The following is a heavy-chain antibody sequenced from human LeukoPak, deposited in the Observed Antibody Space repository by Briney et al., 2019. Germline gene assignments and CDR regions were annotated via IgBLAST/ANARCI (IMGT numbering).Heavy chain of an antibody. V-gene: IGHV1-69*13. CDR1: GGTFSSYA. D-gene: IGHD2-2*01. J-gene: IGHJ5*02. CDR2: IIPIFGTA. Sequence: GASVKVSCKASGGTFSSYAISWVRQAPGQGHEWMGGIIPIFGTANYAQKFQGRVTITADESTSTAYMELSSLRSEDTAVYYCASPGYCSSTSCLDWDWFDPWGQGTLVTVSS. CDR3: ASPGYCSSTSCLDWDWFDP.